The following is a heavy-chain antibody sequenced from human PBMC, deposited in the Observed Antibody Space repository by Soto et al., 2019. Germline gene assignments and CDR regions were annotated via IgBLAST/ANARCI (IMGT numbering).Heavy chain of an antibody. J-gene: IGHJ4*02. CDR3: ATAGKYYYDSSGRGYFDY. D-gene: IGHD3-22*01. CDR2: ISASGRLT. V-gene: IGHV3-23*01. CDR1: GFSIDTYA. Sequence: EVQVLQSGGGLVPPGGSLRLPCAASGFSIDTYAMTWVRQAPGGGLEWISTISASGRLTYYADSVQGRFTISRDSSKNTVYLQMNSLRAEDTAVYYFATAGKYYYDSSGRGYFDYWGQGTPVTVSS.